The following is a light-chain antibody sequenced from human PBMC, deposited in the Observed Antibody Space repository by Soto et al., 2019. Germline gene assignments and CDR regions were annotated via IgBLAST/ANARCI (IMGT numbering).Light chain of an antibody. CDR2: LNNDGSH. CDR3: QTWDTGIVV. Sequence: QSVLTQSPSASASLGASVKLTCTLSRGHTNYAIAWHQQQPEKGPRYLMKLNNDGSHSKGDGIPDRFSGSSSGAERSLTISSLRSEDEADYYCQTWDTGIVVFGGGTKLTVL. V-gene: IGLV4-69*01. CDR1: RGHTNYA. J-gene: IGLJ2*01.